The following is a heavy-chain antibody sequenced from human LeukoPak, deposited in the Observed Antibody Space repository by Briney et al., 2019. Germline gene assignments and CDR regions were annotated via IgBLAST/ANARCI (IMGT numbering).Heavy chain of an antibody. CDR3: TSWGDTTAEYFQR. J-gene: IGHJ1*01. V-gene: IGHV3-7*01. CDR2: INPDGRDT. CDR1: GFTFNRCW. D-gene: IGHD2-21*02. Sequence: GGSLRLSCVVSGFTFNRCWMNWVRQAPGKGLEWVAHINPDGRDTYYVDSVKGRFTISRGNAQNSMYLQMNSLRVEDTAVYYCTSWGDTTAEYFQRWGQGTLVTVSS.